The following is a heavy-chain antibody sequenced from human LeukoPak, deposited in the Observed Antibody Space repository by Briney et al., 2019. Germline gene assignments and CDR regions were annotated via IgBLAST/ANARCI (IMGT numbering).Heavy chain of an antibody. J-gene: IGHJ4*02. D-gene: IGHD3-9*01. Sequence: SETLSLTCTXSXXSISTYYWSWIRQPAEKGLEWIGRVSTSGTTQYNPSFKSRVTMSVDTSSNQFSLKLSSVTAADTAVYYCARGSYYDTLTGYYRGSFDSWGQGTLVTVSS. CDR1: XXSISTYY. CDR3: ARGSYYDTLTGYYRGSFDS. V-gene: IGHV4-4*07. CDR2: VSTSGTT.